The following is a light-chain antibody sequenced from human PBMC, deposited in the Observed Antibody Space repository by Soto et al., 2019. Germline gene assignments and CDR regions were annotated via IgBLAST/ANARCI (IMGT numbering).Light chain of an antibody. J-gene: IGKJ5*01. CDR3: QQYMTYST. V-gene: IGKV3-11*01. CDR1: QSVSSY. CDR2: DAS. Sequence: VVLTQSPGRLSFSPWERATLSCRASQSVSSYLAWYQQKPGQAPRLLIYDASNRATGIPARFSGSGSGTDFTLTISSLEPEDFATYYCQQYMTYSTFGQGTRLEIK.